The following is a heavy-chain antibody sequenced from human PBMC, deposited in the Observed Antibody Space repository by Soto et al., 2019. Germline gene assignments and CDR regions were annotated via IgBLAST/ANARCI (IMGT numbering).Heavy chain of an antibody. D-gene: IGHD2-2*01. CDR3: ATGYCSSTSCYDWFDP. CDR2: FDPEDGET. J-gene: IGHJ5*02. CDR1: GYTLTELS. Sequence: ASVKVSCKVSGYTLTELSMHWVRQAPGKGLEWMGGFDPEDGETIYAQKFQGRVTMTEDTSTDTAYMELSSLRSEDTAVYYCATGYCSSTSCYDWFDPWGQGALVTVSS. V-gene: IGHV1-24*01.